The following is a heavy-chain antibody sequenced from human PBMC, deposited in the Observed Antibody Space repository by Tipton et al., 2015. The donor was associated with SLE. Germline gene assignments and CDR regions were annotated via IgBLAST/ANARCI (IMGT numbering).Heavy chain of an antibody. CDR3: ARGGVLGFHPSAFDI. V-gene: IGHV4-39*07. Sequence: TLSLTCTVSGGSISSSSYYWGWIRQPPGKGLEWIGSIYHSGSTYYNPSLKSRVTISVDRSKNQFSLKLSSVTAADTAVYYCARGGVLGFHPSAFDIWGQGTMVTVSS. D-gene: IGHD3-10*01. J-gene: IGHJ3*02. CDR2: IYHSGST. CDR1: GGSISSSSYY.